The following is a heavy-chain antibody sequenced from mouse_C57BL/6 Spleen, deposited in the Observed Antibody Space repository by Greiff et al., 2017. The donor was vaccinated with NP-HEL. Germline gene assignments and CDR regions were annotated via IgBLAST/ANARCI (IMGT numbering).Heavy chain of an antibody. V-gene: IGHV5-16*01. CDR3: ARARGSYDYDEGDWFAY. CDR2: INYDGSST. CDR1: GFTFSDYY. J-gene: IGHJ3*01. Sequence: EVKLMESEGGLVQPGSSMKLSCTASGFTFSDYYMAWVRQVPEKGLEWVANINYDGSSTYYLDSLKSRFIISRDNAKNILYLQMSSLKSADTATYYCARARGSYDYDEGDWFAYWGQGTLVTVSA. D-gene: IGHD2-4*01.